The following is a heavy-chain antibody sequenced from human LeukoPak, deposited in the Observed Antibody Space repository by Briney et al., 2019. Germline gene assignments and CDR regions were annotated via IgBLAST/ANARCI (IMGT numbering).Heavy chain of an antibody. J-gene: IGHJ4*02. D-gene: IGHD1-20*01. Sequence: PSETLSLTCTVSGYSITNGYYWGWIRQPPGKGLEWIGSIYHDGRIDYNPSLKSRVTISRDTSNDQFSLKLSSVTAADTVMYYCARDTSPGITGTYWGQGTLVTVSS. CDR3: ARDTSPGITGTY. V-gene: IGHV4-38-2*02. CDR1: GYSITNGYY. CDR2: IYHDGRI.